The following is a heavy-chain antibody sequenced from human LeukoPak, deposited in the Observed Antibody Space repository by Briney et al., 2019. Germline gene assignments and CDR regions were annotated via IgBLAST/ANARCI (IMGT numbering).Heavy chain of an antibody. D-gene: IGHD2-15*01. CDR2: INPSGGST. CDR1: GYTFTSYY. Sequence: ASVKVSCKASGYTFTSYYMHWVRQAPGQGLEWMGIINPSGGSTSYAQKFQGRVTMTRDTSTSTVYMELSSLRSEDTAVYYCARDRYSGQRNQPYYFDYWGQGTLVTVSS. CDR3: ARDRYSGQRNQPYYFDY. V-gene: IGHV1-46*01. J-gene: IGHJ4*02.